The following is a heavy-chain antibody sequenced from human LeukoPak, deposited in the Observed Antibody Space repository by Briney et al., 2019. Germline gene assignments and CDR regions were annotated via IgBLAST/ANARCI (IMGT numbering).Heavy chain of an antibody. V-gene: IGHV1-18*01. CDR3: ARRKGAYCGGDCYSGFDY. Sequence: ASVKVSCKASGYTFTSYGISWVRQAPGQGLEWMGWISAYNGNTNYAQKLQGRVTMTTDTSTSTAYMELRSLRSDDTAVYYCARRKGAYCGGDCYSGFDYWGQGTLVTASS. CDR2: ISAYNGNT. J-gene: IGHJ4*02. CDR1: GYTFTSYG. D-gene: IGHD2-21*02.